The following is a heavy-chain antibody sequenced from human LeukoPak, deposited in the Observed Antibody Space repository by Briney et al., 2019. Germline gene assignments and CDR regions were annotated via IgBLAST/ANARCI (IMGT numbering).Heavy chain of an antibody. CDR2: INPNSGTT. J-gene: IGHJ4*02. Sequence: GASVKVSCKGSGYTFTGYYMHWVRQAPGQGLEWMGWINPNSGTTNYARKFQGRVTVTRDTSISTAYMELSRLESDDTAVYYCARDLMTTPTRDFDYWGQGTLVTVAS. CDR1: GYTFTGYY. D-gene: IGHD3-16*01. CDR3: ARDLMTTPTRDFDY. V-gene: IGHV1-2*02.